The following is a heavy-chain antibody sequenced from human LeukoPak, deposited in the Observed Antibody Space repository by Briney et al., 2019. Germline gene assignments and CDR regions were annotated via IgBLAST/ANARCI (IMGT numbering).Heavy chain of an antibody. J-gene: IGHJ4*02. D-gene: IGHD2-15*01. CDR3: APSCSGSSCSLPDY. Sequence: GGSLRLSCAVSGFTFSSYAMSWVRQAPGKGLEWVSVISGSGDSTYYADSVKGRFTISRDNSKNTLYLQMNSLRAEDTAVYYCAPSCSGSSCSLPDYWGQGTLVTVSS. CDR1: GFTFSSYA. CDR2: ISGSGDST. V-gene: IGHV3-23*01.